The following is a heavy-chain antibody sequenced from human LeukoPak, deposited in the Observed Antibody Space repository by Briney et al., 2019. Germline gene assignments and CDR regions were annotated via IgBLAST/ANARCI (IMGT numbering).Heavy chain of an antibody. CDR3: ARVRRQYCSSTSCYGFDY. J-gene: IGHJ4*02. CDR1: GGSISSGGYY. D-gene: IGHD2-2*01. V-gene: IGHV4-31*03. CDR2: IYYSGST. Sequence: LSLTCTVSGGSISSGGYYWSWIRQHPGKGLEWIGYIYYSGSTYYNPSLKSRVTISVDTSKNQFSLKLSSVTAADTAVYYCARVRRQYCSSTSCYGFDYWGQGTLVTVSS.